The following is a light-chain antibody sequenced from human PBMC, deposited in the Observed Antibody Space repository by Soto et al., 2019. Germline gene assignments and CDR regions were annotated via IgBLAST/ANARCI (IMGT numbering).Light chain of an antibody. CDR1: SSDVGGYNY. V-gene: IGLV2-14*01. Sequence: QSALTQPASVSGSPGQSITISCTGTSSDVGGYNYVSWYQQHPGKAPKLMIYDVSNRPSGVSNRFSGSKSGNTASLTISGLQAEDGADYYCSSYTSSSFWVFGGGTKLTVL. CDR3: SSYTSSSFWV. J-gene: IGLJ3*02. CDR2: DVS.